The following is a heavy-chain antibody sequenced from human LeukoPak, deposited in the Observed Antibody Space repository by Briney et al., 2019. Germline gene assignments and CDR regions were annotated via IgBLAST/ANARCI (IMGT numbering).Heavy chain of an antibody. V-gene: IGHV4-31*01. CDR3: ARLRYFDWLPRWFDS. CDR2: IYHSGST. CDR1: GDPLSRGGSY. Sequence: PSETLSLTCTVSGDPLSRGGSYWSWIRQHPGKGLEWLGYIYHSGSTHYNPSLKSLVTISVDMSKNQFSLKLSSVTAADTAVYYCARLRYFDWLPRWFDSWGQGTLVTVSS. J-gene: IGHJ5*01. D-gene: IGHD3-9*01.